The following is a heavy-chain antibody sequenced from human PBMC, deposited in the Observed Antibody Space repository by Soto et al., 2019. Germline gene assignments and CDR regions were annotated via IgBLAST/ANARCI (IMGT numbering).Heavy chain of an antibody. CDR1: GFTFITYD. D-gene: IGHD1-26*01. CDR3: ARSPSGSFPSGNAFDL. J-gene: IGHJ3*01. V-gene: IGHV3-13*05. CDR2: IGTKADP. Sequence: PGGSLRLSCAASGFTFITYDMFWVRQGTGKGLEWVSAIGTKADPFYPDSVKGRFTISRENGKNSLYLQMNSLRAGDTAVYYCARSPSGSFPSGNAFDLWGQGTMVTVSS.